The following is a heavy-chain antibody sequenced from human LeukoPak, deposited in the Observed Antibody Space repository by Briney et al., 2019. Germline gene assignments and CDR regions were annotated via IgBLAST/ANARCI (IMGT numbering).Heavy chain of an antibody. D-gene: IGHD2-8*02. CDR2: IGTAGDT. J-gene: IGHJ3*02. CDR1: GFTFSSYD. CDR3: AALTGGDAFDI. V-gene: IGHV3-13*01. Sequence: GRSLRLSCAASGFTFSSYDMHWVRQATGKGLEWVSAIGTAGDTYYPGSVKGRFTISRENAKNSLYLQMNSLRAGDTAVYYCAALTGGDAFDIWGQGTMVTVSS.